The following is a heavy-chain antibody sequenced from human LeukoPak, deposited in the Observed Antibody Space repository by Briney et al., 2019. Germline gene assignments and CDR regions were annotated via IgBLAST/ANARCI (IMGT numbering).Heavy chain of an antibody. V-gene: IGHV3-30*04. J-gene: IGHJ4*02. CDR1: GFTFSSYA. Sequence: GGSLRLSCAASGFTFSSYAMHWVRQAPGKGLEWVAVISYDGSNKYYADSVKGRFTISRDNSKNTLYLQMNSLRAEDTAVYYCARGSSSTGHYFDYWGQGTLVTVSS. CDR3: ARGSSSTGHYFDY. CDR2: ISYDGSNK. D-gene: IGHD6-6*01.